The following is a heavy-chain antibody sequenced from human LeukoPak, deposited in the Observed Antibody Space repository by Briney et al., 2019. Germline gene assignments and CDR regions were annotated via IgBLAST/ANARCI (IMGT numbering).Heavy chain of an antibody. Sequence: PGGSLRLSCAASGFTFSSYAMSWVRQAPGKGLEWVSAICGSGGSTYYADSVKGLFTISRDNSKNTLYLQMNSLRAEDTAVYYCAKDVGSGSYFDYWGQGTLVTVSS. CDR3: AKDVGSGSYFDY. CDR1: GFTFSSYA. V-gene: IGHV3-23*01. D-gene: IGHD3-10*01. CDR2: ICGSGGST. J-gene: IGHJ4*02.